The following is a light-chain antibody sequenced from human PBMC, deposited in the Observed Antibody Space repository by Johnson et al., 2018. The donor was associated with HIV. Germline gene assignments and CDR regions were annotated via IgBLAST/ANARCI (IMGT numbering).Light chain of an antibody. Sequence: QSVLTQPPSVSAAPGQKVTISCSGTSSNIGNNYVSWYQHLPGTAPKLLIYENNKRPSGIPDRFSGSKSGTSATLGITGLQTGDEAGYYCGTWDSSLDAYVFGTGTKVAVL. V-gene: IGLV1-51*02. CDR1: SSNIGNNY. CDR2: ENN. CDR3: GTWDSSLDAYV. J-gene: IGLJ1*01.